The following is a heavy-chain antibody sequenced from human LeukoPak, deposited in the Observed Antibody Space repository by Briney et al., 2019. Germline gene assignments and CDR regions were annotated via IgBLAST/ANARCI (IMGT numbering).Heavy chain of an antibody. J-gene: IGHJ5*02. CDR2: IIPIFGTA. V-gene: IGHV1-69*05. D-gene: IGHD3-3*01. CDR1: GGTFSSFG. Sequence: GASVKVSCKASGGTFSSFGLIWVRQAPGQGLEWMGGIIPIFGTANYAQKFQGRVTITTDESTSTAYMELSSLRSEDTAVYYCARDKASGFDPWGQGTLVTVSS. CDR3: ARDKASGFDP.